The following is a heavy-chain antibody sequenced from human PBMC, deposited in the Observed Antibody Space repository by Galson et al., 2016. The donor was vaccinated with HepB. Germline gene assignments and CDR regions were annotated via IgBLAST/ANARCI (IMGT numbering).Heavy chain of an antibody. CDR3: ARTLSDYDFWSGFYD. Sequence: PALVKPTQTLTLTCTFSGFSLSTSGMCVNWIRQPPGKALEWLARIDWNDNKYYSTSLRTRLTISKDTSKNQVVLTMTNMDPVDTTTFYCARTLSDYDFWSGFYDWGKGTTVTVSS. CDR2: IDWNDNK. CDR1: GFSLSTSGMC. J-gene: IGHJ6*04. V-gene: IGHV2-70*11. D-gene: IGHD3-3*01.